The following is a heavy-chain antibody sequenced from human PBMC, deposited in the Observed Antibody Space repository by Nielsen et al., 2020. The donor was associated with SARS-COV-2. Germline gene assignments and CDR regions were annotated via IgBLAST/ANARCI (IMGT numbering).Heavy chain of an antibody. J-gene: IGHJ4*02. V-gene: IGHV3-7*01. CDR1: GFTFSSYW. Sequence: GGSLRLSCAASGFTFSSYWMSWVRQAPGKGLEWVANIKQDGSEKYYVDSVKGRFTISRDNAKNSLYLQMNSLRDEDTAVYYCARVGPNSWEQCDYWGQGTLVTVSS. CDR3: ARVGPNSWEQCDY. D-gene: IGHD6-13*01. CDR2: IKQDGSEK.